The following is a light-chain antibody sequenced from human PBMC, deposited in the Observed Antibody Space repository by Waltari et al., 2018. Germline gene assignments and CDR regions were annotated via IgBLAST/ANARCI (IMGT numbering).Light chain of an antibody. CDR2: YAS. V-gene: IGLV3-21*01. J-gene: IGLJ1*01. CDR3: QVWDANTDPGV. CDR1: NIESKS. Sequence: SYVLTQPPSVSVAPGETARPTCGGNNIESKSVHWYRQRPGQAPVLVISYASDRPSGIPDRLSGSNSGNTATLTISRVEAGDEADYYCQVWDANTDPGVFGTGTEVTVL.